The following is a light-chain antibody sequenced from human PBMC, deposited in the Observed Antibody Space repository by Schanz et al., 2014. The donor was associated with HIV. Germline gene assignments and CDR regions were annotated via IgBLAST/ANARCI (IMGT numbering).Light chain of an antibody. CDR2: SAS. CDR1: QSVPSH. CDR3: QHYGSS. V-gene: IGKV3-20*01. Sequence: EIVLTQSPATLSLSPGERATLSCRASQSVPSHLAWYQQKPGQAPRLLIYSASRRANGIPDRFSGSGSGTDFTLTISRLEPEDFAVYYCQHYGSSFGPGTKVDIK. J-gene: IGKJ3*01.